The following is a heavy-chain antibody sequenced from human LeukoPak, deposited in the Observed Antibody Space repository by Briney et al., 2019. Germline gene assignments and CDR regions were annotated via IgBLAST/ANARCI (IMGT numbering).Heavy chain of an antibody. D-gene: IGHD3-22*01. J-gene: IGHJ6*03. V-gene: IGHV4-4*07. Sequence: SETLSLTCTVSGGSISSYYWSWIRQPAGKGLEWIGRIYTSGSTNYNPSLKSRVTMSVDTSKNQFSLKLSSVTAADTAVYYCARGYYDSSTVFWYYYYMDVWGKGTTVTVSS. CDR1: GGSISSYY. CDR3: ARGYYDSSTVFWYYYYMDV. CDR2: IYTSGST.